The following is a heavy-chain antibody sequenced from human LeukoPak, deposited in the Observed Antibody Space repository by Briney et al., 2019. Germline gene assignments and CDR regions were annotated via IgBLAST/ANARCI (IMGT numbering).Heavy chain of an antibody. V-gene: IGHV4-4*09. D-gene: IGHD3/OR15-3a*01. CDR1: GDSISSNS. CDR2: IYTNGGT. J-gene: IGHJ6*03. Sequence: SETLSLTCTVSGDSISSNSWSWIRQPPGKGLEWIGYIYTNGGTSYNPSLKSRVSISVDTSKNQFSLNLSSVTAADTAVYYCARLGFWTGYIYSYYYMDVWGKGTTVTVSS. CDR3: ARLGFWTGYIYSYYYMDV.